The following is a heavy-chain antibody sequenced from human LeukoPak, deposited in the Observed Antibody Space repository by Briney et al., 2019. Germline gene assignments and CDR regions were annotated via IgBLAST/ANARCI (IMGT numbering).Heavy chain of an antibody. D-gene: IGHD6-13*01. Sequence: ASVKVPCKASGYTFTSYGISLVRQAPGQGLEWMGWISAYNGNTNYAQKLQGRVTMTTDTSTSTAYMELRSLRSDDTAVYYCAIAAAGIVDPWGQGTLVTVSS. CDR3: AIAAAGIVDP. CDR2: ISAYNGNT. CDR1: GYTFTSYG. V-gene: IGHV1-18*01. J-gene: IGHJ5*02.